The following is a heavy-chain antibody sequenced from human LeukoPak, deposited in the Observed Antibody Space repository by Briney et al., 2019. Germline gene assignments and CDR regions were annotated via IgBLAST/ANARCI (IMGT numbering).Heavy chain of an antibody. J-gene: IGHJ5*02. D-gene: IGHD6-19*01. CDR3: ARDPSRIAVAGTRVNWFDP. CDR1: GFTFSSYS. Sequence: TGGSLRLSCAASGFTFSSYSMNWVRQAPGKGLEWVPSISSSSSYIYYADSVKGRFTISRDNAKNSLYLQMNSLRAEDTAVHYCARDPSRIAVAGTRVNWFDPWGQGTLVTVSS. CDR2: ISSSSSYI. V-gene: IGHV3-21*01.